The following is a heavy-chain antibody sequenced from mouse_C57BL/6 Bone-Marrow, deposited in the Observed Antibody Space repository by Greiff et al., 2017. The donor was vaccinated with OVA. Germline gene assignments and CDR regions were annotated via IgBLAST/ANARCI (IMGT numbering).Heavy chain of an antibody. V-gene: IGHV1-82*01. CDR1: GYAFSSSW. J-gene: IGHJ2*01. D-gene: IGHD1-1*01. CDR3: ASFYYGSSYVDY. CDR2: IYPGDGDT. Sequence: QVQLQQSGPELVKPGASVKISCKASGYAFSSSWMNWVKQRPGKGLEWIGRIYPGDGDTNYNGKFKGKATLTADKSSSTAYMQLSSLTSEDSAVYSCASFYYGSSYVDYWGQGTTLTVSS.